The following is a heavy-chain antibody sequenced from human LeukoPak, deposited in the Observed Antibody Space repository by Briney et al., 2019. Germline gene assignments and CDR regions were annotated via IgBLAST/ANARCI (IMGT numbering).Heavy chain of an antibody. J-gene: IGHJ4*02. CDR3: ARDRSIAAADR. V-gene: IGHV4-4*02. Sequence: PSETLSLTCAVSGGSISSSNWWSWVRQPPGKGLEWIGEIYHSGSTNYNPSLKSRVTISVDTSKNQFSLKLSSVTAADTAVYYCARDRSIAAADRWGQGTLVTVSS. CDR2: IYHSGST. CDR1: GGSISSSNW. D-gene: IGHD6-13*01.